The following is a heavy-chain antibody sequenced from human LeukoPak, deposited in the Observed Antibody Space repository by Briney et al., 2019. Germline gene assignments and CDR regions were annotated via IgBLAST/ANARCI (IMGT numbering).Heavy chain of an antibody. D-gene: IGHD3-10*01. V-gene: IGHV3-13*01. Sequence: GGSLRLSCAASGFTFSSYDMHWVRQATGKGLEWVSGIGTVDEAYYPGSVKGRFTISRENAKNSLYLQLNSLRAGDTAVYYCARGRGGHYCGSGQATLDYWGQGTLVTVSS. CDR1: GFTFSSYD. J-gene: IGHJ4*02. CDR3: ARGRGGHYCGSGQATLDY. CDR2: IGTVDEA.